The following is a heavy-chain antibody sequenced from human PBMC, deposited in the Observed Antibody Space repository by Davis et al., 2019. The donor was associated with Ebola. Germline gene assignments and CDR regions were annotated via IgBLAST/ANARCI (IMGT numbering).Heavy chain of an antibody. CDR3: ARDSVYDFWSGPLNWFDS. Sequence: PGGSLRLSCAASRFTFTRFTFSSSWMHWVRQAPGKGLEWVSGINWNGGSTGYVDSVKGRFTISRDNAKNSLYLQMNSLRVEDTALYYCARDSVYDFWSGPLNWFDSWGQGTLVTVSS. CDR2: INWNGGST. V-gene: IGHV3-20*04. J-gene: IGHJ5*01. D-gene: IGHD3-3*01. CDR1: RFTFTRFTFSSSW.